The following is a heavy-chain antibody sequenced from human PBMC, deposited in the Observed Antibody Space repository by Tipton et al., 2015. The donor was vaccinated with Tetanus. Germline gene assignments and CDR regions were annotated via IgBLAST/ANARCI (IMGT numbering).Heavy chain of an antibody. J-gene: IGHJ4*02. CDR2: IYFDGST. D-gene: IGHD1-26*01. CDR3: ANHPGAKTQFDY. V-gene: IGHV4-59*08. CDR1: GGSISAYY. Sequence: RLVKPSETLSLNCTVSGGSISAYYWSWIRQPPGKGLEWIGYIYFDGSTKYNPSLKSRVTISVDPSKTQFSLNLRSVTAADTAVYYCANHPGAKTQFDYWGQGTLVTVSS.